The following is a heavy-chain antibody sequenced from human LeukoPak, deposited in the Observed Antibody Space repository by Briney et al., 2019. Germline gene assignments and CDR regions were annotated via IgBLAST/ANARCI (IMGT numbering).Heavy chain of an antibody. D-gene: IGHD6-13*01. CDR3: ASRVGYSSSWSYYYYGMDV. CDR1: GGTFSSYA. CDR2: IIPILGIV. Sequence: VASVKVSCKASGGTFSSYAITWVRQAPGQGLEWMGRIIPILGIVDYAQKFQGSVTITADKSTSTAYMELSSLRSEDTAVYYCASRVGYSSSWSYYYYGMDVWGQGTTVTVSS. J-gene: IGHJ6*02. V-gene: IGHV1-69*04.